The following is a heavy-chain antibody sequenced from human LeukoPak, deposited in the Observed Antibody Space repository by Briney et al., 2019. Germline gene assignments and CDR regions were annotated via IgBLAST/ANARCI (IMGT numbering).Heavy chain of an antibody. Sequence: GGSLRLSCAASGFTFSSYWMHWVRQAPGKGLMWVSRINHDGSITAYADSVKGRFTISRDNAKNTLYLQMNSLRAEDTAVYYCARGAHSDLDVWGKGTTVTVSS. CDR1: GFTFSSYW. J-gene: IGHJ6*04. D-gene: IGHD2-15*01. CDR2: INHDGSIT. CDR3: ARGAHSDLDV. V-gene: IGHV3-74*01.